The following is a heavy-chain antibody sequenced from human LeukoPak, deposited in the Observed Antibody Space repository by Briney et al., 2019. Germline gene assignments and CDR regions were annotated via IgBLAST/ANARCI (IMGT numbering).Heavy chain of an antibody. J-gene: IGHJ6*03. Sequence: GGSLRLSCAASGFTFSSYAISWVRQAPGKGLEWVSGISGGGGGTYYADSVKGRFTISRDNFKNTVDLQMNSLRAEDTAVYYCAKVMRVPEGYGTRNYYYYYFMDVWGKGTTVTVSS. CDR2: ISGGGGGT. V-gene: IGHV3-23*01. CDR3: AKVMRVPEGYGTRNYYYYYFMDV. D-gene: IGHD2-8*01. CDR1: GFTFSSYA.